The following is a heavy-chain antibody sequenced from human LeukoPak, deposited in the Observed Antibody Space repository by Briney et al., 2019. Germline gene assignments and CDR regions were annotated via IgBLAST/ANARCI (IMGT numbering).Heavy chain of an antibody. Sequence: GASVRVSCKASGYTFTGYYMHWVRQAPGQGGEGVGRINPNSGGTNYAQKFQGRVTMTRDTSISTAYMALSRLSSVTAADTAVYYCATGAKKYYFDYWGQGTLVTASS. D-gene: IGHD3-10*01. CDR3: ATGAKKYYFDY. J-gene: IGHJ4*02. CDR1: GYTFTGYY. CDR2: INPNSGGT. V-gene: IGHV1-2*06.